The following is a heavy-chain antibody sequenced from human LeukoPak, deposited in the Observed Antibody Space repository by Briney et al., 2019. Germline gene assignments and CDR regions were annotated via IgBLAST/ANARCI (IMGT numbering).Heavy chain of an antibody. CDR3: ARSRCSGGSCYPRFFYLDY. Sequence: PSETLSLTCAVYGGSFSGYYWSWIRQPPGKGLEWIGEINHSGSTNYNPSLKSRVTISVDTSKNQFSLKLSSVTAADTAVYYCARSRCSGGSCYPRFFYLDYWGQGTLVTVSS. V-gene: IGHV4-34*01. D-gene: IGHD2-15*01. CDR1: GGSFSGYY. CDR2: INHSGST. J-gene: IGHJ4*02.